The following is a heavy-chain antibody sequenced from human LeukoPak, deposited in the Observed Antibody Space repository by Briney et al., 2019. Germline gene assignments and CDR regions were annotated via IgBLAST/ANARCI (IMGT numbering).Heavy chain of an antibody. CDR1: GGTFSSYA. D-gene: IGHD3-10*01. V-gene: IGHV1-69*01. CDR3: AISPMVRGVIISWLGP. Sequence: SVKVSCKASGGTFSSYAISWVRQPPGQGLEWMGGIIPIFGTANYAQRFQGRVTITADESPSTAYMELSSLRSEDTAVYYCAISPMVRGVIISWLGPWGQGTLVTVSS. J-gene: IGHJ5*02. CDR2: IIPIFGTA.